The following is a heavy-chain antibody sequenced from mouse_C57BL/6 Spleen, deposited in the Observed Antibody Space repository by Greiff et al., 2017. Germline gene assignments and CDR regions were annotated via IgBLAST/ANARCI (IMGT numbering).Heavy chain of an antibody. V-gene: IGHV5-17*01. CDR3: ARPDYYGSSYNY. Sequence: DVQLVESGGGLVKPGGSLKLSCAASGFTFSDYGMHWVRQAPEKGLEWVAYISSGSSTIYYADTVKGRFTISRDNAKNTLFLQMTSLRSEDTAMYYCARPDYYGSSYNYWGQGTSVTVSS. D-gene: IGHD1-1*01. CDR1: GFTFSDYG. CDR2: ISSGSSTI. J-gene: IGHJ4*01.